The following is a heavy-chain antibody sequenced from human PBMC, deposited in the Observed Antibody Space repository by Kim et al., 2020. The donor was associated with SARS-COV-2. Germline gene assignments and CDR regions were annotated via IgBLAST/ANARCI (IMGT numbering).Heavy chain of an antibody. Sequence: GGSLRLSCAVSGSSVRSSYMTWVRQAPGMGLEWVSAIHDAGSTYYADSVKGRFTISRDIPKDTLYLQMNSLRADDTAVYYCSRSTVGAYFDYWGQGSLV. D-gene: IGHD1-26*01. CDR1: GSSVRSSY. CDR3: SRSTVGAYFDY. V-gene: IGHV3-53*01. J-gene: IGHJ4*02. CDR2: IHDAGST.